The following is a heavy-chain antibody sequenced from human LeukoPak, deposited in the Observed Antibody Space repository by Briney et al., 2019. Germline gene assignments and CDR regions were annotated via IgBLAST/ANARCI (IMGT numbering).Heavy chain of an antibody. CDR1: GYTFTSYA. V-gene: IGHV1-3*01. D-gene: IGHD3-22*01. CDR2: INAGNGNT. Sequence: GASVKVSCKASGYTFTSYAMHWVRQSPGQRLEWMGWINAGNGNTKYSQKFQGRVTMTTDTSTSTAYMELRSLRSDDTAVYYCARVLYYYDSSAHDYWGQGTLVTVSS. CDR3: ARVLYYYDSSAHDY. J-gene: IGHJ4*02.